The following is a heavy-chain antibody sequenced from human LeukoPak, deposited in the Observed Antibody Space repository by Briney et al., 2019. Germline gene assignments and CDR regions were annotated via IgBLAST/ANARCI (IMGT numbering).Heavy chain of an antibody. CDR3: ARPDCSSTSCYRPVY. D-gene: IGHD2-2*02. V-gene: IGHV3-23*01. Sequence: PGGSLRLSCAPSGFTFSSYAMSWVRQAPGKGLEWVSAISATGGSTYYADSVKGRFTISRDTSKSTLYLQMNSLRAEDTAVYYCARPDCSSTSCYRPVYWGQGTLVTVSS. J-gene: IGHJ4*02. CDR1: GFTFSSYA. CDR2: ISATGGST.